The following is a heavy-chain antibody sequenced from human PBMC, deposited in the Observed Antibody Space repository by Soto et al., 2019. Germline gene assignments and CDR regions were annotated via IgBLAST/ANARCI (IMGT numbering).Heavy chain of an antibody. Sequence: QVQLVQSGAEVKKPGSSVKVSCKASGGTFSSCTIRWVRQAPGLGLEWMGRIIPILGIANYAQKFQGRVTITADESTSTAYMELSSLRSEDTAVYYCARAGYSSSWAFDPWGQGTLVTVSS. CDR1: GGTFSSCT. J-gene: IGHJ5*02. V-gene: IGHV1-69*02. D-gene: IGHD6-13*01. CDR3: ARAGYSSSWAFDP. CDR2: IIPILGIA.